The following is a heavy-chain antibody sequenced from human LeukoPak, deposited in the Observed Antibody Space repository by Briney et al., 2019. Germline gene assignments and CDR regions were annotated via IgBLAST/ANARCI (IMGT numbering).Heavy chain of an antibody. V-gene: IGHV5-51*01. CDR2: IYPADSDT. Sequence: GESLKISCKGSGYSFTNYWIGWVRQVPGKGLEWMGIIYPADSDTRYSPSFQGQVTISADKSISTAYLQWSSLKASDTAMYYCAKFLSTGSTYWFDTWGQGTLVTVSS. CDR3: AKFLSTGSTYWFDT. D-gene: IGHD1-1*01. CDR1: GYSFTNYW. J-gene: IGHJ5*02.